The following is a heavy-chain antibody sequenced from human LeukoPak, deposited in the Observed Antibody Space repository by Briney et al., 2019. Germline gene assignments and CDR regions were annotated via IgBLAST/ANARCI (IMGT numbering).Heavy chain of an antibody. Sequence: PGGSLRLSCAASGFTFSSYAMSWVRQAPGKGLEWVSAISGSGGSTYYADSVKGRFTISRDNSKNTLYLQMNSLSAEDTDVYYCAKDPVGGGSWLEYNWFDPWGQGTLVTVSS. D-gene: IGHD2-15*01. CDR1: GFTFSSYA. V-gene: IGHV3-23*01. CDR2: ISGSGGST. CDR3: AKDPVGGGSWLEYNWFDP. J-gene: IGHJ5*02.